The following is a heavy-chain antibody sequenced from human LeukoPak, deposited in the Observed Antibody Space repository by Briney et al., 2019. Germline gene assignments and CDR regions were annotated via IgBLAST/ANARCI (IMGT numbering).Heavy chain of an antibody. CDR2: ISGSGAST. Sequence: GGSLILSCAASGFTFTTYTMSWVRQAPGRGLEWVSGISGSGASTYSANSVKGRFTISRDNSKNTLDLQMNSLRAEDTAIYYCVKDRYSSAYYFENWGQGTLVTVSS. D-gene: IGHD5-18*01. CDR3: VKDRYSSAYYFEN. J-gene: IGHJ4*02. V-gene: IGHV3-23*01. CDR1: GFTFTTYT.